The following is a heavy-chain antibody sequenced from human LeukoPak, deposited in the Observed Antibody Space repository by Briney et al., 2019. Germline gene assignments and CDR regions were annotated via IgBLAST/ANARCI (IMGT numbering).Heavy chain of an antibody. Sequence: GASVKVSCKASGYTFTSYGISWVRQAPGQGLEWMGWISDFNGNTNYAQKLQGRVTMTTDTSTSTAYMEPRSLRSDDTAVYYCAREIAARPLDYWGQGTLVTVSS. V-gene: IGHV1-18*01. D-gene: IGHD6-6*01. CDR1: GYTFTSYG. J-gene: IGHJ4*02. CDR3: AREIAARPLDY. CDR2: ISDFNGNT.